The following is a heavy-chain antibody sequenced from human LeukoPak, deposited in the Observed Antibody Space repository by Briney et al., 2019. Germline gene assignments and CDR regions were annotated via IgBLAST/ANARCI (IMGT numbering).Heavy chain of an antibody. V-gene: IGHV3-30*02. CDR1: GFSFSSYG. CDR3: AKDPKWELRGYYFDY. D-gene: IGHD1-26*01. Sequence: GGSLRLSCAASGFSFSSYGMHWVRQAPGKGLEWVAFIHYDGTNKHYVDSVRGRFTISRDNSKNALYLQMNSLRAEDTALYYCAKDPKWELRGYYFDYWGQGTLVTVSS. J-gene: IGHJ4*02. CDR2: IHYDGTNK.